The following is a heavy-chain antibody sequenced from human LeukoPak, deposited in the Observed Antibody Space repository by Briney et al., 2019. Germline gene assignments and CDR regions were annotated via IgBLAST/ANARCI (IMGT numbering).Heavy chain of an antibody. CDR2: IIPIFGTA. CDR1: GYTFTSYG. CDR3: ARGSLRVVPASYYFDY. V-gene: IGHV1-69*13. J-gene: IGHJ4*02. Sequence: SVKVSCKASGYTFTSYGISWVRQAPGQGLEWMGGIIPIFGTANYAQKFQGRVTITADESTSTAYMELSSLRSEDTAVYYCARGSLRVVPASYYFDYWGQGTLVTVSS. D-gene: IGHD2-2*01.